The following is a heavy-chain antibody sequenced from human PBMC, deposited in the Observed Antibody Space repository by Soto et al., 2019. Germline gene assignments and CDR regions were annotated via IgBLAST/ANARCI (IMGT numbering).Heavy chain of an antibody. CDR1: GGTFSSYA. D-gene: IGHD4-17*01. Sequence: QVQLVQSGAEVKKPGSSVKVSCKASGGTFSSYAISWERQAPGQGLEWMGAIIPIFGTANYAQKAQGSVTITADNSASPAYMALSSLRSEDTAVYYCALAEDYGAYVNYYYYGMDVSGQGTTVTVSS. J-gene: IGHJ6*02. CDR2: IIPIFGTA. V-gene: IGHV1-69*06. CDR3: ALAEDYGAYVNYYYYGMDV.